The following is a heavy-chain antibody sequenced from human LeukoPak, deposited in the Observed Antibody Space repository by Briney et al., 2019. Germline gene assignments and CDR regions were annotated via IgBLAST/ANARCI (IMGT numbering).Heavy chain of an antibody. V-gene: IGHV3-53*01. Sequence: PGGSLRLSCAASGFTVSSNYMSWVRKAPGKGLECVSVIYGGDTTYYADSAKGRFTISRDNSKNTLYLQMNSLKTDDTAGYYYTTLGAFDYWGLGTLVTVSS. CDR2: IYGGDTT. CDR1: GFTVSSNY. CDR3: TTLGAFDY. J-gene: IGHJ4*02. D-gene: IGHD4/OR15-4a*01.